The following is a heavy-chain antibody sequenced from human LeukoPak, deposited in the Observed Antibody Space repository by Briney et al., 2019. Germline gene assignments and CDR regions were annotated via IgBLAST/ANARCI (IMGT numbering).Heavy chain of an antibody. D-gene: IGHD3-10*01. CDR2: ISGSGNKT. V-gene: IGHV3-23*01. CDR3: AKLKRVGIAPFDD. J-gene: IGHJ4*02. Sequence: GGSLRLSCAASGFTFSHFAVSWVRQAPGKGLQWVSTISGSGNKTYDADSVKGRFTISRDNSKNTLYLQMTGLRAEDTAVYYCAKLKRVGIAPFDDWGQGILVTVSS. CDR1: GFTFSHFA.